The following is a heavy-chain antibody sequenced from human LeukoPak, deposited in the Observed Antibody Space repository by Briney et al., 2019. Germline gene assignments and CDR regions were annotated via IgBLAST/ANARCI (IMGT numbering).Heavy chain of an antibody. CDR2: IYYSGST. D-gene: IGHD3-16*01. CDR1: GGSISSYY. Sequence: SETLSLTCTVSGGSISSYYWSWIRQPPGKGLEWIGYIYYSGSTNYNPSLKSRVTISVDTSKNQFSLKLSSVTAADTAVYYCARGGNFDYWGQGTLVTVSS. CDR3: ARGGNFDY. V-gene: IGHV4-59*01. J-gene: IGHJ4*02.